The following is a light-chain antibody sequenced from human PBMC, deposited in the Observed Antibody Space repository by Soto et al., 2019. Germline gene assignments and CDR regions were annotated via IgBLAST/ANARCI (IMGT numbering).Light chain of an antibody. CDR2: AAS. V-gene: IGKV1-39*01. Sequence: DIPMTQSPSSLSASVGDRVTITCRASQTISSYLNWYQQKPGKAPKLLIYAASTLQSGVPSRFSGSGSGTDFTLTISSLHPEDFATYYCQQSHRTPLTFGGGTKVEIK. CDR3: QQSHRTPLT. CDR1: QTISSY. J-gene: IGKJ4*01.